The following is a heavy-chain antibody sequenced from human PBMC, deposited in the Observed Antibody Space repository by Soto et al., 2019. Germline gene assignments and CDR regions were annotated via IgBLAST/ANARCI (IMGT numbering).Heavy chain of an antibody. CDR3: ARGRNGSGSYYTSYYYYYYMDV. CDR2: INHSGST. Sequence: QVQLQQWGAGLLKPSETLSLTCAVYGGSFSGYYWSWIRQPPGKGLEWIGEINHSGSTNYNPSLKRPVTIPVHTSKNQFSLKLCSVTAADTAVYYCARGRNGSGSYYTSYYYYYYMDVWGKGTTVTVSS. J-gene: IGHJ6*03. CDR1: GGSFSGYY. D-gene: IGHD3-10*01. V-gene: IGHV4-34*01.